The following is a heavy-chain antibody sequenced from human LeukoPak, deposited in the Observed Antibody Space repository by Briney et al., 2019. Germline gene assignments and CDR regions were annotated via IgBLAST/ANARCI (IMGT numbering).Heavy chain of an antibody. J-gene: IGHJ4*02. CDR2: IKGDGSEI. V-gene: IGHV3-7*01. CDR3: ARDSRGAFDY. CDR1: GFTFSSYW. D-gene: IGHD3-10*01. Sequence: GGSLRLSCAASGFTFSSYWMGWVRRAPGKGLEWVANIKGDGSEIYYVDSVKGRFTISRDNAKNSLYMQMNSLRGEDTAVYYCARDSRGAFDYWGQGTLVTVSS.